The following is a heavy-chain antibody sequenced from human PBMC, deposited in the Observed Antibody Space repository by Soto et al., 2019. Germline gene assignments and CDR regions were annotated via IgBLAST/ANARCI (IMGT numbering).Heavy chain of an antibody. J-gene: IGHJ3*02. CDR3: ARDRGYCSGGSCYFINLVDTAMVGAFDI. Sequence: QVQLVESGGGVVQPGRSLRLSCAASGFTFSSYAMHWVRQAPGKGLEWVAVISYDGSNKYYADSVKGRFTISRDNSKNTLYLQMNSLRAEDAAVYYCARDRGYCSGGSCYFINLVDTAMVGAFDIWGQGTMVTVSS. CDR1: GFTFSSYA. CDR2: ISYDGSNK. D-gene: IGHD2-15*01. V-gene: IGHV3-30-3*01.